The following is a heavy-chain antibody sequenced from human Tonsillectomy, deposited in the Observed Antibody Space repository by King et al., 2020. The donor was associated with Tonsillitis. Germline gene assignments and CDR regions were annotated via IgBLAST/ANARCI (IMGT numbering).Heavy chain of an antibody. D-gene: IGHD2-21*01. J-gene: IGHJ4*02. V-gene: IGHV3-15*01. Sequence: VQLVESGGGLVKPGGSLRLSCAASGLPFSDAWMTWVRQAAGKGLEWVGRIKSKGGGGTADYDASVKGRFTISRDGSKSTVYLQMNSLTTDDTGVYYCTKDVPHSAGALQRWGQGTLVTVSS. CDR2: IKSKGGGGTA. CDR3: TKDVPHSAGALQR. CDR1: GLPFSDAW.